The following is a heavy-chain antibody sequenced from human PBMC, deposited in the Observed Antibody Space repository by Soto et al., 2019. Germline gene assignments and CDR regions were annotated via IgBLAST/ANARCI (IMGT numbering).Heavy chain of an antibody. J-gene: IGHJ4*02. CDR1: GFTFSSYA. CDR3: ARPDYGSGSYPDY. Sequence: QVQLVESGGGVVQPGRSLRLSCADSGFTFSSYAMHWVRQAPGKGLEWVAVISYDGGNKYYADSVKGRFTISRDNSKNTLYLQINSLRAEDTAVYYCARPDYGSGSYPDYWGQGTLVTVSS. V-gene: IGHV3-30-3*01. D-gene: IGHD3-10*01. CDR2: ISYDGGNK.